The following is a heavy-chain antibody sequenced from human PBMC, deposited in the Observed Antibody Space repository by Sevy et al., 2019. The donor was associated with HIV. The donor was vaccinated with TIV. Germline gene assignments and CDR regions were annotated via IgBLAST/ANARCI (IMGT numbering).Heavy chain of an antibody. D-gene: IGHD6-13*01. CDR2: IYSGGNT. CDR1: GGSIRSYY. Sequence: SEILSLTCAVSGGSIRSYYWSWIRQPAGKGLEWIGRIYSGGNTNYNPSLKSRVTMSVDTSKNQFSLELRSVTAADTAVYYCARDKGGSTWFLLDPWGQGRLVTVSS. CDR3: ARDKGGSTWFLLDP. J-gene: IGHJ5*02. V-gene: IGHV4-4*07.